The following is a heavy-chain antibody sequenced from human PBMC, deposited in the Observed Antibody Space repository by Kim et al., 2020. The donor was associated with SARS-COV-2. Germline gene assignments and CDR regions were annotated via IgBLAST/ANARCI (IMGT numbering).Heavy chain of an antibody. Sequence: GGSLRLSWAASGFTFSNYAMSWVRQVPGEGLEWISAITSSGGDTYHADSVRGRFTISRDNSKNTLYLQIYSLTAEDTAVYHCAKGPSSSRPYYFDYWGQG. CDR3: AKGPSSSRPYYFDY. J-gene: IGHJ4*02. V-gene: IGHV3-23*01. CDR2: ITSSGGDT. D-gene: IGHD6-13*01. CDR1: GFTFSNYA.